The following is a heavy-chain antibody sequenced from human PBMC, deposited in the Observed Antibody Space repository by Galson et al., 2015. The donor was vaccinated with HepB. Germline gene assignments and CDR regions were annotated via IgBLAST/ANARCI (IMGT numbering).Heavy chain of an antibody. Sequence: SVKVSCKASGHTFTSYGISWVRQAPGQGLEWMGWISAYNGNTNYAQKLQGRVTMTTDTSTSTAYMELRSLRSDDTAVYYCAMGRWMATIGYFQHWGQGTLVTVSS. CDR1: GHTFTSYG. D-gene: IGHD5-24*01. J-gene: IGHJ1*01. CDR2: ISAYNGNT. CDR3: AMGRWMATIGYFQH. V-gene: IGHV1-18*01.